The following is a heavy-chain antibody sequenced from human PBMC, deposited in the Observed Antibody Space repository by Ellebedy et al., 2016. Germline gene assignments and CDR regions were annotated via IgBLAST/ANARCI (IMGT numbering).Heavy chain of an antibody. CDR2: INQDGSEK. CDR1: GFTFSTYW. V-gene: IGHV3-7*03. D-gene: IGHD2/OR15-2a*01. J-gene: IGHJ3*02. CDR3: AKGNWAQGAIDGFDI. Sequence: GESLKISCAASGFTFSTYWMSWVRQAPGKGLEWVANINQDGSEKNFVDSVRGRFTISRDNAMNSLSLQMNTLRDGDTAVYYCAKGNWAQGAIDGFDIWGQGTMVTVSS.